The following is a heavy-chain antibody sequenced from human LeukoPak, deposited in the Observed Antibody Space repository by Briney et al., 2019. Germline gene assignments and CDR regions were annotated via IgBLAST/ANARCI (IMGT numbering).Heavy chain of an antibody. CDR1: GGSISSSSYY. V-gene: IGHV4-39*01. CDR2: IYYSGST. Sequence: PSETLSLTCTVSGGSISSSSYYWGWIRQPPGKGLEWIGSIYYSGSTYYNPSLKSRVTISVDTSKNQFSLKLSSVTAADTAVYYCARRDYDFWSGYHDYWGQGTTVTVSS. CDR3: ARRDYDFWSGYHDY. J-gene: IGHJ4*03. D-gene: IGHD3-3*01.